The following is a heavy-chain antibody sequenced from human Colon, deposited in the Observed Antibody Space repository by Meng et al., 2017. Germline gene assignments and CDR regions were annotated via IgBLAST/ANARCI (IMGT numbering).Heavy chain of an antibody. CDR3: AGGPWELDY. J-gene: IGHJ4*02. CDR2: IDYSRSI. D-gene: IGHD1-26*01. CDR1: GGSVSSGSHY. V-gene: IGHV4-61*01. Sequence: HASGPGLVRPSEPLSLTCTVSGGSVSSGSHYWSWSRQPPGKGLEWIGYIDYSRSINYYPSLKSRVTMSVDTSKNQFSLNLSSVTAADTAVYYCAGGPWELDYWGQGTLVTVSS.